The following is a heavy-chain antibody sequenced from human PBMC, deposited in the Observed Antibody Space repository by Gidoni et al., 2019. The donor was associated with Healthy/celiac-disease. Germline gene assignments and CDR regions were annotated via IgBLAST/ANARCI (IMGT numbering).Heavy chain of an antibody. V-gene: IGHV1-69*08. CDR3: ARDPLTTHSNIWFDP. Sequence: QVQLVQSGAEVKKPGSSVKVSCKASGGTFSSYTISWVRQAPGQGLEWMGRIIPILGIANYAQKFQGRVTITADKSTSTAYMELSSLRSEDTAVYYCARDPLTTHSNIWFDPWGQGTLVTVSS. CDR1: GGTFSSYT. D-gene: IGHD2-15*01. CDR2: IIPILGIA. J-gene: IGHJ5*02.